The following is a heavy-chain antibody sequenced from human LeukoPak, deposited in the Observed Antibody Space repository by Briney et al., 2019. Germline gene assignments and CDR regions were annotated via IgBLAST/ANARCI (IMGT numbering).Heavy chain of an antibody. D-gene: IGHD2-2*02. CDR1: GFTFSSYA. V-gene: IGHV3-23*01. CDR2: ISGSGGST. CDR3: AKPYCSSTSCYTGLYYYGMDV. J-gene: IGHJ6*02. Sequence: GGSLRLSCAASGFTFSSYAMSWVRQAPGKGLEWVSAISGSGGSTYYADSVKGRFTISRDNSKNTLYLQMNSLRAEDTAVYYCAKPYCSSTSCYTGLYYYGMDVWGQGTTVTVSS.